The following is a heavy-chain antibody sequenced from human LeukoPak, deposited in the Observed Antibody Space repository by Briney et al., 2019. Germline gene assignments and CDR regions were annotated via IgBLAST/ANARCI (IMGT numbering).Heavy chain of an antibody. CDR1: GGSFSGYY. CDR2: INHSGST. Sequence: SETLSLTCAVYGGSFSGYYWSWIRQPPGKGLEWIGEINHSGSTNYNPSLKSRVTISVDTSKNQFSLKLSSVTAADTAVYYCARDSSGWYTSFFWFDPWGQGTLLIVSS. CDR3: ARDSSGWYTSFFWFDP. D-gene: IGHD6-19*01. J-gene: IGHJ5*02. V-gene: IGHV4-34*01.